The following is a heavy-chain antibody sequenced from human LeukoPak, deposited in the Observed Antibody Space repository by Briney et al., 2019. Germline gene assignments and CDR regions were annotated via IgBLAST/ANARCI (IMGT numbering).Heavy chain of an antibody. Sequence: SETLSLTCAVYGGSITGYYWSWIRQPPGKGLEWIGYIYYSGSTNYNPSLKSRVTISVDTSKNQFSLKLSSVTAADTAVYYCASGWYDAGGDHYWGQGTLVTVSS. CDR1: GGSITGYY. D-gene: IGHD6-19*01. CDR3: ASGWYDAGGDHY. J-gene: IGHJ4*02. V-gene: IGHV4-59*01. CDR2: IYYSGST.